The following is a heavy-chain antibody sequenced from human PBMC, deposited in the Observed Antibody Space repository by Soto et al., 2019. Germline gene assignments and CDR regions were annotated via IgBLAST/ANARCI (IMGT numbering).Heavy chain of an antibody. D-gene: IGHD2-15*01. Sequence: PSETLSLTCTVSGGSVSSYYWSWIRQPPGKGREGIGYIYYSGSTNYNPSLKSRVTISVDTSKNQFSLKLSSVTAADTAVYYCVTARPYCSGGSSSSPYYYYSGTDFWGQGTTVTVSS. V-gene: IGHV4-59*02. CDR3: VTARPYCSGGSSSSPYYYYSGTDF. CDR2: IYYSGST. CDR1: GGSVSSYY. J-gene: IGHJ6*02.